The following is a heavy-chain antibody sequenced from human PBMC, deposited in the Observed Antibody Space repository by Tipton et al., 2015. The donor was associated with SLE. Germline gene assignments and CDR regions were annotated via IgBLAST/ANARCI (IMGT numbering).Heavy chain of an antibody. Sequence: SLRLSCAASGFTLRTFWMHWVRQAPGKGLVCVSHINNVGTTTTYADSVKGRLTTSRDNAKNTLYLQMDSLRVDDMAVYYCARGGFCTGHDCRGAFDVWGQGTMVTVST. CDR2: INNVGTTT. J-gene: IGHJ3*01. V-gene: IGHV3-74*01. D-gene: IGHD2-8*02. CDR1: GFTLRTFW. CDR3: ARGGFCTGHDCRGAFDV.